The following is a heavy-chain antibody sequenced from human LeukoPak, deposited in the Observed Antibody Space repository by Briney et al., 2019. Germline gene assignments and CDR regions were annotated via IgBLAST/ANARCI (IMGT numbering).Heavy chain of an antibody. CDR1: GGSISSYY. D-gene: IGHD3-10*01. CDR2: IYTSGST. V-gene: IGHV4-4*07. CDR3: ARAPLPYYYGSGSFGWFDP. J-gene: IGHJ5*02. Sequence: SETLSLTCTVSGGSISSYYWSWIRQPAGKGLEWIGRIYTSGSTNYNPSLKSRVTMSVDTSKNQFSLKLSSVTAADTAVYYCARAPLPYYYGSGSFGWFDPWGQGTLVTVSS.